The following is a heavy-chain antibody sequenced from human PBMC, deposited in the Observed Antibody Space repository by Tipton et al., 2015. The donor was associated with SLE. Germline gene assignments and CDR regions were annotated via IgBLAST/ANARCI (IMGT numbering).Heavy chain of an antibody. CDR3: ARVGDYYNSGSRVFDH. V-gene: IGHV4-34*01. D-gene: IGHD3-10*01. Sequence: TLSLTCSIYGGSFGGYYWSWIRQPPGKGLEWIGEINYSGTAHYENPSLKSRVTISIDTSNNQFSLRLTSVTAADTAVYFCARVGDYYNSGSRVFDHWGQGILVTVSS. CDR1: GGSFGGYY. J-gene: IGHJ4*02. CDR2: INYSGTA.